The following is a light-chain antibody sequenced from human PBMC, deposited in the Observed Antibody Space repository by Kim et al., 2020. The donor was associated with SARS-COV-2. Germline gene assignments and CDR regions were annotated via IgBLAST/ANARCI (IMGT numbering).Light chain of an antibody. V-gene: IGKV3-20*01. CDR2: GTS. Sequence: EIVLTQSPGTLSLSPGERATLSCRASQSVSSSYLSWDQQKPGPAPRLLIYGTSSRATGIPDSFSGSGSGTDFTLTISRLEPEDIAEYYCQRYGSSLWTFGQGTKV. CDR3: QRYGSSLWT. J-gene: IGKJ1*01. CDR1: QSVSSSY.